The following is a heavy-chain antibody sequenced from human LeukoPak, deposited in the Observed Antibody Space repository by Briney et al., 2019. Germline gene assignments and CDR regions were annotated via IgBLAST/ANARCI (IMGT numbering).Heavy chain of an antibody. D-gene: IGHD2-2*01. J-gene: IGHJ6*03. V-gene: IGHV1-46*01. CDR3: AVVPAGTGLSYYYYYMDV. Sequence: ASVKVSCKASGYTFTMYYIHWVRQAPGQGLEWMGMINPSDGATTYAQRFQGRVTMTRDMSTTTVYVDLRSLRSEDTAVYYCAVVPAGTGLSYYYYYMDVWGKGTTVTVSS. CDR2: INPSDGAT. CDR1: GYTFTMYY.